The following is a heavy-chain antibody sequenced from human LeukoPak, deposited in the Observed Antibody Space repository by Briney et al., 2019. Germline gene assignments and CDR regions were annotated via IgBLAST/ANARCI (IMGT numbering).Heavy chain of an antibody. CDR2: IIPILGIA. V-gene: IGHV1-69*04. J-gene: IGHJ6*02. D-gene: IGHD2-21*02. CDR3: ARDRRTALYYYGMDV. Sequence: ASVKVSCKASGGTFSSYAIIWVRQAPGQGLEWMGRIIPILGIANYAQKFQGRVTITADKSTSTAYMELSSLRSEDTAVYYCARDRRTALYYYGMDVWGQGTTVTVSS. CDR1: GGTFSSYA.